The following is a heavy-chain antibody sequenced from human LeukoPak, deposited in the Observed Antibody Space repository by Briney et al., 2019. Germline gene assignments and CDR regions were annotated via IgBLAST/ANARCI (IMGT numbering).Heavy chain of an antibody. V-gene: IGHV3-7*01. J-gene: IGHJ4*02. Sequence: GGSLRLSCVASGFAFSSEWMSWVRQAPGKGREWVTNINQDGSQKYYEDSVKGRFTVSRDNAKNSLYLHMNGLRADDTAIYYCARDHDGKDCWGQGTLVTVSS. CDR3: ARDHDGKDC. CDR1: GFAFSSEW. D-gene: IGHD1-1*01. CDR2: INQDGSQK.